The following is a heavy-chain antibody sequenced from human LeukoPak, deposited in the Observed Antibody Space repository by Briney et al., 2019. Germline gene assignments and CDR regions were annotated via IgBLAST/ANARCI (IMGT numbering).Heavy chain of an antibody. D-gene: IGHD1-26*01. CDR3: AKVRGVGANFFDY. V-gene: IGHV3-23*01. CDR1: GCTFSNYA. Sequence: PGGSLRLSCVASGCTFSNYAMNWVRQAPGKGLEWVSAISGSGDGTYYADSVKGRFTIFRDTSKNTLYLQMNSLRAEDTAIYYCAKVRGVGANFFDYWGQGTLVTVSS. CDR2: ISGSGDGT. J-gene: IGHJ4*02.